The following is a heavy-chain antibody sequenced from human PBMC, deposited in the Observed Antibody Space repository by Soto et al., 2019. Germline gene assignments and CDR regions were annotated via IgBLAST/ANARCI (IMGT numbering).Heavy chain of an antibody. D-gene: IGHD3-3*01. CDR3: TTGQRPIRFLEWLSRYYFDF. CDR1: GYTLSELS. J-gene: IGHJ4*02. Sequence: QVQLVQSGAEVKKPGASVKVSCTVSGYTLSELSMHWVRQAPGKGLEWMGGFDPEDGKTTYAQKFQGRVTMTDDTPTNTAYMEVSGLRSEDTAVYYCTTGQRPIRFLEWLSRYYFDFWGQGTLVTVSS. CDR2: FDPEDGKT. V-gene: IGHV1-24*01.